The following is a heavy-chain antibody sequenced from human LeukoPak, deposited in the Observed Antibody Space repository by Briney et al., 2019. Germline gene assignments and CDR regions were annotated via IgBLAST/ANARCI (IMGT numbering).Heavy chain of an antibody. D-gene: IGHD3-16*02. V-gene: IGHV1-2*02. CDR1: GYTFTGYY. J-gene: IGHJ3*02. CDR2: INPNSGGT. CDR3: ARLKPIVRAPDAFDI. Sequence: ASVKVSCKASGYTFTGYYMHWVRQAPGQGLEWMGWINPNSGGTNYAQKFQGRVTMTRDTSISTAYMELSRLRSDDTAVYYCARLKPIVRAPDAFDIWGQGTMVTVSS.